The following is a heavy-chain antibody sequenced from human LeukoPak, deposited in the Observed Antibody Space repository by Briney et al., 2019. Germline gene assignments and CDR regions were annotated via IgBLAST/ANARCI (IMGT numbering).Heavy chain of an antibody. CDR1: GFTFSSYG. V-gene: IGHV3-23*01. CDR3: ARARVRAVAAGLDY. J-gene: IGHJ4*02. Sequence: GGSLRLSCAASGFTFSSYGMSWVRQAPGKGLEWVSAISGSGGSTYYADSVKGRFTISRDNAKNSLYLQMNSLRAEDMALYYCARARVRAVAAGLDYWGQGTLVTVSS. D-gene: IGHD6-19*01. CDR2: ISGSGGST.